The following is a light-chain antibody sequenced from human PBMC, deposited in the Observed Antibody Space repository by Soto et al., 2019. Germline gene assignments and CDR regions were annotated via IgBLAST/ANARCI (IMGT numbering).Light chain of an antibody. V-gene: IGKV3-20*01. CDR3: QQYGSSPLT. J-gene: IGKJ4*01. Sequence: EIVLTQSPGTLSLSPGERATLSCRASQSVSGSYVAWYQQKPGQAPRLLIYGASGRATGIPDRFSESGSGTDFTLPISRLEPEDLAVYYCQQYGSSPLTFGGGTKV. CDR2: GAS. CDR1: QSVSGSY.